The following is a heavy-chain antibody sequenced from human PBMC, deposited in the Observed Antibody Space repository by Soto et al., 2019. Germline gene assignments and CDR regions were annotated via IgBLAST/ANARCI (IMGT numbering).Heavy chain of an antibody. J-gene: IGHJ6*02. V-gene: IGHV3-33*01. CDR1: GFTFSDYG. Sequence: GGSLRLSCAASGFTFSDYGMHWVRQAPGEGLQWVAVIWFDGSNEHYADSVKGRFTISRDNSKSTLYLQMYSLGAGDTAVYYCARGSLYCSTTSCSYGMDVWGQGTTVTVSS. CDR3: ARGSLYCSTTSCSYGMDV. D-gene: IGHD2-2*01. CDR2: IWFDGSNE.